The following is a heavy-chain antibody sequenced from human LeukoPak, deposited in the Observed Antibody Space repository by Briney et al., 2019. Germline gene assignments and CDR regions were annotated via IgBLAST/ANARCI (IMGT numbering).Heavy chain of an antibody. Sequence: SETLSLTCTVSGGSISSHYWSWIRQPPGKGLEWIGYVYYSGTTNYNSSLKSRVTISVDTSKNQASLKLSSVTAADTAVYYCARDADFWKFDYWGQGILVTVSS. V-gene: IGHV4-59*11. CDR2: VYYSGTT. D-gene: IGHD3-3*01. J-gene: IGHJ4*02. CDR3: ARDADFWKFDY. CDR1: GGSISSHY.